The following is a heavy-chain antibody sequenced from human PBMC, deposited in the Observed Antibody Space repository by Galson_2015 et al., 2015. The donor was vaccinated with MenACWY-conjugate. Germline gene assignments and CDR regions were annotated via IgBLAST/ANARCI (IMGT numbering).Heavy chain of an antibody. J-gene: IGHJ4*02. CDR3: ARDSPEIRYSTGAICYRGADY. V-gene: IGHV1-18*04. CDR2: ISAYIGNT. Sequence: SVKVSCKASGYTFTSYGISWVRQAPGQGLEWMGWISAYIGNTNYAQKFQGRVTMTTDTSTSTAYMELRSLRSDDTAVYYCARDSPEIRYSTGAICYRGADYWGQGTLVTVSS. D-gene: IGHD2-8*02. CDR1: GYTFTSYG.